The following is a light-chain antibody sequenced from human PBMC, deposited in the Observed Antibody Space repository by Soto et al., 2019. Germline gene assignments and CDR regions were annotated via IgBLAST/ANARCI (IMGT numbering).Light chain of an antibody. Sequence: AIRVTQSPSSLSASTGDRVTITCRASQGIGSYLAWYQQKPGKAPKVLIYAASALRSGVPSRFSGSGSGTDFTLTISYVQSEDFATYYCQQYHSYPLTFGGGTKVDIK. CDR2: AAS. V-gene: IGKV1-8*01. CDR1: QGIGSY. CDR3: QQYHSYPLT. J-gene: IGKJ4*01.